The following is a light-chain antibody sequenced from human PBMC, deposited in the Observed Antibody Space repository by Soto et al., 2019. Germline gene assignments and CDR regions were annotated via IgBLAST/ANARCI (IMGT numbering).Light chain of an antibody. CDR1: QSVSSN. CDR3: QQYKNWPPMYT. V-gene: IGKV3-15*01. J-gene: IGKJ2*01. Sequence: EIVMTQSPGTLSVSPGERATLSCRASQSVSSNLAWYQQKPGQAPRLLIYGASTRATGIPARFSGSGSGTDFTLTISSLQSEDFAVYYCQQYKNWPPMYTFGQGTKLEIK. CDR2: GAS.